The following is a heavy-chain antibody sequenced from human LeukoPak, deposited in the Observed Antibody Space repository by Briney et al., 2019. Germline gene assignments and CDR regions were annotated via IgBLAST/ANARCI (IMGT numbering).Heavy chain of an antibody. J-gene: IGHJ4*02. D-gene: IGHD6-6*01. CDR2: INPNSGGT. CDR3: ARVDTAARRGDFDY. Sequence: ASVKVSCKVSGYTFTDNYIHWVRQAPGQGLEWMGWINPNSGGTNYAQRFQGRVTMTRDTSISTAYMELSRLRSDDTAVYYCARVDTAARRGDFDYWGQGTLVTVSS. CDR1: GYTFTDNY. V-gene: IGHV1-2*02.